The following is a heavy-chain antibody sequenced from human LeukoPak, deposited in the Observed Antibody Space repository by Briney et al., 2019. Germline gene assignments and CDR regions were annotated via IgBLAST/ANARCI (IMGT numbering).Heavy chain of an antibody. CDR1: GGSISSSSYY. Sequence: SETLSLTCTVSGGSISSSSYYWGWIRQPPGKGLEWIESIYYSGSTYYNPSLKSRVTISVDTSKNQFSLKLSSVTAADTAVYYCATDDYGLDYWGQGTLVTVSS. D-gene: IGHD4-17*01. J-gene: IGHJ4*02. CDR3: ATDDYGLDY. CDR2: IYYSGST. V-gene: IGHV4-39*07.